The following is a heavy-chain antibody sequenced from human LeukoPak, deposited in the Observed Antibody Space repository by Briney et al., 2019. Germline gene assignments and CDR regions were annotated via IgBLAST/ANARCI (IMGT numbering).Heavy chain of an antibody. D-gene: IGHD3-10*01. Sequence: PSETLSLTCSVSGGSINNNDCYWGWIRQPPGKVLEWIGTIYYSGNTYYSPSLKSRVTISVDTSKNHFSLKLSSVTAADTAVYYCARRGFRNWFDPWGQGTLVTVSS. V-gene: IGHV4-39*02. CDR3: ARRGFRNWFDP. CDR2: IYYSGNT. CDR1: GGSINNNDCY. J-gene: IGHJ5*02.